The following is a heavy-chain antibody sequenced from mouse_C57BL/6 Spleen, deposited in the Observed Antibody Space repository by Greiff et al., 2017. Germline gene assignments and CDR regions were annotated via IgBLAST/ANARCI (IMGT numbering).Heavy chain of an antibody. Sequence: EVQLQQSGAELVRPGASVKLSCTASGFNIKDDYMHWVKQRPEQGLEWIGWIDPENGDTECASKFQGKATITADTSSNTAYLQLSSLTSEDTAVYYCTDYGKGYWGQGTTLTVSS. CDR2: IDPENGDT. CDR1: GFNIKDDY. V-gene: IGHV14-4*01. CDR3: TDYGKGY. J-gene: IGHJ2*01. D-gene: IGHD2-1*01.